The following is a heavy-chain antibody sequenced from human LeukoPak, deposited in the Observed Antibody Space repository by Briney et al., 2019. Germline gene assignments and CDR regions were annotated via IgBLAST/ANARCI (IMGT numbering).Heavy chain of an antibody. V-gene: IGHV1-8*01. CDR3: ARCSGGSCYSGWFDP. CDR2: MNPNSGNT. Sequence: ASVKVSCKASGYTFTSYDINWVRRATGQGLEWMGWMNPNSGNTGYAQKFQGRVTMTRNTSISTAYMELSSLRSEDTAVYYCARCSGGSCYSGWFDPWGQGTLVTVSS. CDR1: GYTFTSYD. D-gene: IGHD2-15*01. J-gene: IGHJ5*02.